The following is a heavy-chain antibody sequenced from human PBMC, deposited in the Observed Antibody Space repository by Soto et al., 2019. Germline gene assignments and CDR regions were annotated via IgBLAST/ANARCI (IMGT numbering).Heavy chain of an antibody. CDR1: GYSFTSYL. J-gene: IGHJ4*02. V-gene: IGHV5-51*01. Sequence: GESLKISCKGSGYSFTSYLIGWVRQMPGKGLEWMGIIYPGDSDTRYSPSFQGQVTISADKSISTAYLQWSSLKASDTAMYYCGSTYYNPSRKSRFTISVDTSKNQFSLKLSSVTAADTAVYYCARTMTSREGVRSDCSSTSCYSFDYWGQGTLVTVSS. D-gene: IGHD2-21*02. CDR3: GSTYYNPSRKSRFTISVDTSKNQFSLKLSSVTAADTAVYYCARTMTSREGVRSDCSSTSCYSFDY. CDR2: IYPGDSDT.